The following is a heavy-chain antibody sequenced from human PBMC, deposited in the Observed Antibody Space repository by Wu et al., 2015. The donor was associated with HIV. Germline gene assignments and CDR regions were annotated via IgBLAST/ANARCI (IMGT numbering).Heavy chain of an antibody. CDR1: GGTFSSSA. D-gene: IGHD5-18*01. CDR2: IIPMYGTT. Sequence: QVQLVQSGAEVKKPGSSVRVSCKASGGTFSSSAVSWVRQAPGQGLEWMGRIIPMYGTTNYAQRFLGTVTMTADESMSTAYMELSSLRSEDTAVYYCARDLQDTVMVLPDDAFGMWGQGTLVTVSS. V-gene: IGHV1-69*13. CDR3: ARDLQDTVMVLPDDAFGM. J-gene: IGHJ3*02.